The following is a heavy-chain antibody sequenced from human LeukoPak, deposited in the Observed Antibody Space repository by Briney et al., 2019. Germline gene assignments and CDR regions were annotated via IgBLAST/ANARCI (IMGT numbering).Heavy chain of an antibody. J-gene: IGHJ4*02. Sequence: SETLSLTSSVSGDSVNTKYWIWVRQPPGKGLEWIGYLYYNANTNYNPSLKSRVTISVDTSKSQFSLRLNSVTAADTAVYYCARGEWLPVFDFWGQGTLVTVSS. CDR3: ARGEWLPVFDF. V-gene: IGHV4-59*02. D-gene: IGHD3-3*01. CDR2: LYYNANT. CDR1: GDSVNTKY.